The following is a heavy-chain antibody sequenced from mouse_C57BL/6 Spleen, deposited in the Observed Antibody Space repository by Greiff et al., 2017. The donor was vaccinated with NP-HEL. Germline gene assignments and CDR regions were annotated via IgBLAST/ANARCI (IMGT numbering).Heavy chain of an antibody. D-gene: IGHD2-1*01. J-gene: IGHJ4*01. CDR2: ISYDGSN. CDR3: ASGNPYYYAMDY. CDR1: GYSITSGYY. Sequence: EVKLQESGPGLVKPSQSLSLTCSVTGYSITSGYYWNWIRQFPGNKLEWMGYISYDGSNNYNPSLKNRISITRDTSKNQFFLKLNSVTTEDTATYYCASGNPYYYAMDYWGQGTSVTVSS. V-gene: IGHV3-6*01.